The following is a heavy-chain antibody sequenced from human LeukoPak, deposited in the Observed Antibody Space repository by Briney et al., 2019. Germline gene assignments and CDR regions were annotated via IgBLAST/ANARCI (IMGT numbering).Heavy chain of an antibody. J-gene: IGHJ4*02. CDR1: GGSFSGYY. CDR3: ARGRRYYDSSGYYYYFDY. Sequence: SETLSLTCAVYGGSFSGYYWSWIRQPPGKGLEWIGEINHSGNTNYNPSLKSRVTISVDTSKNQFSLKLSSVTAADTAVYYCARGRRYYDSSGYYYYFDYWGQGTLVTVSS. CDR2: INHSGNT. D-gene: IGHD3-22*01. V-gene: IGHV4-34*01.